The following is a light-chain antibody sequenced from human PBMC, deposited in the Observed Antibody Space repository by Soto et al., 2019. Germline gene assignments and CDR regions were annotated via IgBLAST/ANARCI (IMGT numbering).Light chain of an antibody. J-gene: IGKJ4*01. CDR2: GAS. CDR3: QHYNDRPLT. CDR1: QSISNN. V-gene: IGKV3-15*01. Sequence: IVMTQSPATLSVSPGERATLSFMASQSISNNLAWYQQKPGQAPRLLIYGASTRATGIPARFRGSGSGTEFTLTISSLQSEDFAVYSCQHYNDRPLTFGGGTRW.